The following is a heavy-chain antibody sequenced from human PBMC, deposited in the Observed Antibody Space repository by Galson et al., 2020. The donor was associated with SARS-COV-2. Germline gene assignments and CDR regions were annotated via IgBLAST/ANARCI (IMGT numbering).Heavy chain of an antibody. Sequence: GGSLRLSCAASGFTFSSYEMNWVRQAPGKGLEWVSYISSSGSTIYYADSVKGRFTISRDNAKNSLYLQMNSLRAEDTAVYYCARALPGRGYFDYWGQGTLVTVSS. CDR2: ISSSGSTI. CDR3: ARALPGRGYFDY. J-gene: IGHJ4*02. D-gene: IGHD2-15*01. V-gene: IGHV3-48*03. CDR1: GFTFSSYE.